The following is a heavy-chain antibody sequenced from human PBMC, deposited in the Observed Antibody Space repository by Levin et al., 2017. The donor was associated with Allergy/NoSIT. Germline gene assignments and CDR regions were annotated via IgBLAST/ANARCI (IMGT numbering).Heavy chain of an antibody. CDR2: MYKSGHT. CDR3: ATRKGNAGSFFDY. V-gene: IGHV4-39*07. CDR1: GGSISSISHY. J-gene: IGHJ4*02. D-gene: IGHD3-10*01. Sequence: SETLSLTCTVSGGSISSISHYWGWIRQPPGKGLEWIGSMYKSGHTYYNPSLRSRVTMSVDTSKNQFSLKLNSMTAVDTAVYYCATRKGNAGSFFDYWGQGTLVTVSS.